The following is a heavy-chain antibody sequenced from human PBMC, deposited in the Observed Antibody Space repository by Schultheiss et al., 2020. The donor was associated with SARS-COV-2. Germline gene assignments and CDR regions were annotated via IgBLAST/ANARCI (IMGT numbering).Heavy chain of an antibody. CDR1: GFTFSSYG. Sequence: GGSLRLSCAASGFTFSSYGMHWVRQAPGKGLEWVAVIAYDGSNKYYADSVKGRFTISRDNSKNTLYLQMNSLKTEDTAVYYCASRYCSSTSCVDVWGQGTTVTVSS. V-gene: IGHV3-30*03. CDR2: IAYDGSNK. CDR3: ASRYCSSTSCVDV. J-gene: IGHJ6*02. D-gene: IGHD2-2*01.